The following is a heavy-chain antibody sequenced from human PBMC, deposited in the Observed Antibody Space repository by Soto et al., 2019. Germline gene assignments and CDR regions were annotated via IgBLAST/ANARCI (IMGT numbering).Heavy chain of an antibody. CDR1: GGSISSSSYY. CDR2: IYYSGST. Sequence: QLQLQESGPGLVKPSETLSLTCTVSGGSISSSSYYWGWIRQPPGKGLEWIGSIYYSGSTYYNPSLKSRVTISADTSTNQSSLKLSSVTAADTAVYYCARADYGDYLEPFDYWGQGTLVTVSS. J-gene: IGHJ4*02. D-gene: IGHD4-17*01. CDR3: ARADYGDYLEPFDY. V-gene: IGHV4-39*01.